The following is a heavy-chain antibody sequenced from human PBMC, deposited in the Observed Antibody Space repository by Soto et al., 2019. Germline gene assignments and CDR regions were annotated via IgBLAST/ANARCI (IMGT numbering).Heavy chain of an antibody. CDR2: IYYSGST. Sequence: SETLSLTCTVSGGSISSSSYYWGWIRQPPGKGLEWIGSIYYSGSTYYNPSLKSRVTISVDTSKNQFSLKLSSVTAADTAVYYCVTLARPGSFFDYWGQGTLVTVSS. CDR1: GGSISSSSYY. J-gene: IGHJ4*02. D-gene: IGHD3-10*01. V-gene: IGHV4-39*01. CDR3: VTLARPGSFFDY.